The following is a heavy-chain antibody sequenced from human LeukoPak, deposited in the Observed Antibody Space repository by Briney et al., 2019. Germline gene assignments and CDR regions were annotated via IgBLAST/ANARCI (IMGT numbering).Heavy chain of an antibody. J-gene: IGHJ6*03. CDR2: INPSGGSP. V-gene: IGHV1-46*01. Sequence: ASVKVSCKASGYTFTSYHLHWVRQAPGQGLEWMGIINPSGGSPNYAQKFQGRVTMTRDMSTSTVNMELSSLRSEDTAVYYCARAQGSYYPYYMAVWGKGTTVTVPS. D-gene: IGHD1-26*01. CDR3: ARAQGSYYPYYMAV. CDR1: GYTFTSYH.